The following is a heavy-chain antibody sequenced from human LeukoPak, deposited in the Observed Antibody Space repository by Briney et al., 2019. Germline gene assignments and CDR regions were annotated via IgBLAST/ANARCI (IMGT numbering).Heavy chain of an antibody. CDR3: ARWMGATTYAFDI. D-gene: IGHD1-26*01. CDR2: MNPNNGNT. CDR1: GYTFTGYS. J-gene: IGHJ3*02. Sequence: ASVKVSCKASGYTFTGYSVHWVRQAPGQGLEWMGWMNPNNGNTGYAQKFQGRVTMTRDTSTSTVYMELSSLRSEDTAVYYCARWMGATTYAFDIWGQGTMVTVSS. V-gene: IGHV1-8*02.